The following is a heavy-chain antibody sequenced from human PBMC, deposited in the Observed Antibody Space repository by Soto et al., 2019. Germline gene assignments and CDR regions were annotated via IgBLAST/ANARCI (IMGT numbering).Heavy chain of an antibody. CDR1: GYNFNTYG. D-gene: IGHD3-16*01. CDR2: ISGYNGYT. V-gene: IGHV1-18*01. J-gene: IGHJ4*02. CDR3: ARDRDYSHTDADIDY. Sequence: QVQLMQSGAEVRRPGTSMRISCTTSGYNFNTYGIIWVRQAPGQGLEWMAWISGYNGYTKYAQNFEARVTLSTDPSTSTAFLELRNLRSGDTALYFCARDRDYSHTDADIDYWGQGTLVTVSS.